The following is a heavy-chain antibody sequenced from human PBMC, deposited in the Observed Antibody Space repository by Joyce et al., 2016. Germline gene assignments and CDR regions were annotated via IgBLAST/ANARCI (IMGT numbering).Heavy chain of an antibody. CDR2: LSSSSSYI. CDR3: ARSSYTNGIFDY. J-gene: IGHJ4*02. CDR1: GFTFSSDS. D-gene: IGHD2-8*01. Sequence: EVQLVESGGGLVKPGGSPRLSCAASGFTFSSDSMSWVRQAPGKGLEWVSYLSSSSSYIKYTDSVKGLFTISRDNAKNSLYLQMNSLRVEDTAVYYCARSSYTNGIFDYWGQGTLVTVSS. V-gene: IGHV3-21*01.